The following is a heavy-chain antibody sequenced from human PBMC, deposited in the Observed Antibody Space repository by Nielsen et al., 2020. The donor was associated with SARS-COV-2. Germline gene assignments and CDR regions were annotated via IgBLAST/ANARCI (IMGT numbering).Heavy chain of an antibody. CDR1: GFTFSNAW. CDR3: SRLSVGTYFDN. D-gene: IGHD7-27*01. Sequence: GESLKISCAASGFTFSNAWMSWVRQAPGKGLEWVGRIKSKTDGGTTDYAAPVKGRFTISRDNSRNTLYLQMDSLTAEDTAFYYCSRLSVGTYFDNWGPGTLVTVSS. J-gene: IGHJ4*02. CDR2: IKSKTDGGTT. V-gene: IGHV3-15*05.